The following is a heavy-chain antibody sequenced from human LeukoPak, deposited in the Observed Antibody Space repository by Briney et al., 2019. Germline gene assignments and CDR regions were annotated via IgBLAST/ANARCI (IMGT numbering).Heavy chain of an antibody. Sequence: GESLKISCKGSGYSFTSYWIGWVHQMPGKGLEWMGIIYPGDSDTRYSPSFQGQVTISADKSISTAYLQWSSLKASDTAMYYCARHKTIRYCSSTSCYAGGNYGGQGTLVTVSS. J-gene: IGHJ4*02. V-gene: IGHV5-51*07. CDR1: GYSFTSYW. D-gene: IGHD2-2*01. CDR3: ARHKTIRYCSSTSCYAGGNY. CDR2: IYPGDSDT.